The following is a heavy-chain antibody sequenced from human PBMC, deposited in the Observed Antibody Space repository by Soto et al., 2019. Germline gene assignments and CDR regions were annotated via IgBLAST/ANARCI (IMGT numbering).Heavy chain of an antibody. CDR3: ARSLHVTVAGYFDS. CDR1: DYSISDGYY. CDR2: LFHTGNS. D-gene: IGHD6-19*01. Sequence: SETLALSCVVADYSISDGYYWGWVRQPPGKGLEWIGSLFHTGNSYYNPSLKSRVTISMDKSENQFFLNLTSVTAADTAVYYCARSLHVTVAGYFDSWGHGALV. J-gene: IGHJ4*01. V-gene: IGHV4-38-2*01.